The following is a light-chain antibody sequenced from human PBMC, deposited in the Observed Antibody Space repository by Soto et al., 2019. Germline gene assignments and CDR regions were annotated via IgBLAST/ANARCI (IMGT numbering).Light chain of an antibody. J-gene: IGKJ1*01. CDR3: LQDYSYPRT. Sequence: AIQMTQSPSSLSASVGDRVTIICRASQGIRNDLGWYQHRPGKAPKLLIYATSNLQSGVPSRFSGSGSGTDFTLTISSLQPEDFATYYCLQDYSYPRTFGQGTKVEIK. V-gene: IGKV1-6*01. CDR1: QGIRND. CDR2: ATS.